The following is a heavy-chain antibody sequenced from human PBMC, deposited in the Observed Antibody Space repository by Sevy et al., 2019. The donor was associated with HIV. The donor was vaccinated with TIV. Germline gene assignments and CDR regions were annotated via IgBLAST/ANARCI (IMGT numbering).Heavy chain of an antibody. CDR3: AAGTGWLIDY. J-gene: IGHJ4*02. Sequence: GGSLRLSCAASGFTFSNYWMNWDRQAPGKGLEWVAIIKQDGSEKYYVDSVKGRFTVSRDNAKNSLYLQMDSLRADDTAVYYCAAGTGWLIDYWGQGTLVTVSS. V-gene: IGHV3-7*01. CDR2: IKQDGSEK. D-gene: IGHD3-22*01. CDR1: GFTFSNYW.